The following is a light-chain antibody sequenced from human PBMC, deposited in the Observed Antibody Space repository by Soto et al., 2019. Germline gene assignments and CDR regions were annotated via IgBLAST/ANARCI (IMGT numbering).Light chain of an antibody. CDR1: QSISSW. J-gene: IGKJ1*01. V-gene: IGKV1-5*01. CDR2: DAS. Sequence: DIQMTQSPSTLSASLGDRVTITCRASQSISSWLSWYQQKPGKAPKLFIYDASSLQSGVPSSFSGSGSGTEFTLTISGLQPDDFANYYCQHYNTYSTWTFGQGTKVDIK. CDR3: QHYNTYSTWT.